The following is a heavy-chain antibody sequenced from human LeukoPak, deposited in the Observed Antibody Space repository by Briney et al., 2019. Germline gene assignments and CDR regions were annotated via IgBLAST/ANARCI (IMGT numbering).Heavy chain of an antibody. CDR1: GGSISSGDYY. J-gene: IGHJ4*02. D-gene: IGHD3-10*01. CDR3: ARVDGSGSYYNGAFDY. CDR2: IYYSGST. V-gene: IGHV4-30-4*01. Sequence: SETLSLTCTVSGGSISSGDYYWSWIRQPPGTGLEWIGYIYYSGSTYYNPSLKSRVTISVDTSKNQFSLKLSSVTAADTAVYHCARVDGSGSYYNGAFDYWGQGTLVTVSS.